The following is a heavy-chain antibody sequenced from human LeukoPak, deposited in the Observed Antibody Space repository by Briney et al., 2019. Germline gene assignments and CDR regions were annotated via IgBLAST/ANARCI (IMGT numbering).Heavy chain of an antibody. V-gene: IGHV1-69*06. Sequence: ASVKVSCKASGGTFSSYPISWVRQAPGQGLEWMGGIIPMFDTADFAQKFQGRVTITADTSTSTAYMQLSSLRSEDTADYYCARARSGPYGSGSLDAFDIWGQGTMVTVSS. J-gene: IGHJ3*02. CDR1: GGTFSSYP. CDR2: IIPMFDTA. CDR3: ARARSGPYGSGSLDAFDI. D-gene: IGHD3-10*01.